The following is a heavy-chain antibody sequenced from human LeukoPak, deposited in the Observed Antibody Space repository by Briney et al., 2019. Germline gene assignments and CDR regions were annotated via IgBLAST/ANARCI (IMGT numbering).Heavy chain of an antibody. CDR1: GGSISSYY. Sequence: SETLSLTCTVSGGSISSYYWSWIRQPPGKGLEWIGYFYYSGSTNYNPSLKSRVTISVDTSKNQFSLKLSSVTAADTAVYYCAREPGYCSGGSCYSPDAFDIWGQGTMVTVSS. D-gene: IGHD2-15*01. J-gene: IGHJ3*02. CDR2: FYYSGST. V-gene: IGHV4-59*01. CDR3: AREPGYCSGGSCYSPDAFDI.